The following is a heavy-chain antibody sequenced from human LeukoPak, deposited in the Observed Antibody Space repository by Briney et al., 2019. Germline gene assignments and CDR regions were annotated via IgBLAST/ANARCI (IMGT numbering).Heavy chain of an antibody. Sequence: GASVNVSCKASGYTFTSYGISWVRQAPGQGLEWMGWISAYNGNTNYAQKLQGRVTMTTDTSTSTAYMELRSLRSDDTAVYYCARDSWGEGELPFDYWGQGTLVTVSS. CDR1: GYTFTSYG. V-gene: IGHV1-18*01. J-gene: IGHJ4*02. CDR3: ARDSWGEGELPFDY. D-gene: IGHD1-26*01. CDR2: ISAYNGNT.